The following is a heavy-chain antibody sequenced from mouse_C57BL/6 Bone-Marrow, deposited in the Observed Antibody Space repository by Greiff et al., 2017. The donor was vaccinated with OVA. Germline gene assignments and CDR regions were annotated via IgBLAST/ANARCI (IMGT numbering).Heavy chain of an antibody. J-gene: IGHJ1*03. D-gene: IGHD2-5*01. V-gene: IGHV1-26*01. CDR1: GYTFTDYY. CDR3: AREWVYYSNPWRYWYFDV. Sequence: VQLQQSGPELVKPGASVKISCKASGYTFTDYYMIWVKQSHGKSLEWIGDINPNNGGTSYNQKFKGKDTLTVAKSSSSAYMELRSLTSEDSAVYYGAREWVYYSNPWRYWYFDVWGTGTTVTVSS. CDR2: INPNNGGT.